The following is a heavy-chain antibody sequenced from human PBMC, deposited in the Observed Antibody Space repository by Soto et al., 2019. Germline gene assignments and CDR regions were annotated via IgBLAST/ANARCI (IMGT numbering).Heavy chain of an antibody. V-gene: IGHV1-69*13. CDR3: ARVLSDGSGSPPYYYYGMDV. D-gene: IGHD3-10*01. CDR2: IIPIFGTA. J-gene: IGHJ6*02. Sequence: VASVKVSCKASGGTFSSYAISWVRQAPGQGLEWMGGIIPIFGTANYAQKFQGRVTITADESTSTAYMELSSLRSEDTAVYYCARVLSDGSGSPPYYYYGMDVWGQGTTVTVSS. CDR1: GGTFSSYA.